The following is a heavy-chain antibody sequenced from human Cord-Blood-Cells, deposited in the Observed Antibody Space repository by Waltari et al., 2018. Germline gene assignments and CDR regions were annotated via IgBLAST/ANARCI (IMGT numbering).Heavy chain of an antibody. V-gene: IGHV4-39*01. CDR2: IYYSVST. J-gene: IGHJ2*01. D-gene: IGHD6-6*01. CDR3: ARRRSSSSWYFDL. CDR1: GGPISSSSYY. Sequence: QLQLQESGPGLVKPSETLSLTCTVSGGPISSSSYYWGWIRQPPGKGLEWIGSIYYSVSTYYNPSRKSRATISVDTSKNQSSLKRSSVTAADTAVYYCARRRSSSSWYFDLWGRGTLVTVSS.